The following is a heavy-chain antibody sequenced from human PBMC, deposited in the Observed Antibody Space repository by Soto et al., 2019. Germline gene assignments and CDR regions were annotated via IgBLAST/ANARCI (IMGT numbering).Heavy chain of an antibody. Sequence: PSETLSLTCAVSGYSSSNSYYWGWIRQPPGEGLEWIGNIYHSGRTYCNPSLKSRVTISLDTSSNQFSLRLRSVTAADTGVYYCARGENGQLANWGQGTMVTVSS. V-gene: IGHV4-38-2*01. CDR3: ARGENGQLAN. CDR1: GYSSSNSYY. D-gene: IGHD6-6*01. CDR2: IYHSGRT. J-gene: IGHJ3*01.